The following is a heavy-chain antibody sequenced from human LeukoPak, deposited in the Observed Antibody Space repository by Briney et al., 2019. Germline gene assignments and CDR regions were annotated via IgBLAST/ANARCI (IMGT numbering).Heavy chain of an antibody. CDR1: DDSITMYY. Sequence: SETLSLTCTVSDDSITMYYWTWIRQPPGKGLEWIGYVDHTGSTNFNPSLNGRISISRDTSKNLFSLRLRSVTAADTAVYFCARGRVSSSTWYSTYYYYFYMDVWGKGTTVTVSS. D-gene: IGHD1-1*01. CDR2: VDHTGST. CDR3: ARGRVSSSTWYSTYYYYFYMDV. V-gene: IGHV4-59*01. J-gene: IGHJ6*03.